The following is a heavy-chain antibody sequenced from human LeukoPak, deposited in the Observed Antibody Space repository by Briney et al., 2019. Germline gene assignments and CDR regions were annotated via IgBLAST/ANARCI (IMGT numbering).Heavy chain of an antibody. V-gene: IGHV1-3*01. CDR1: GYTFTSYA. D-gene: IGHD2-2*02. CDR3: ARDQTDIVVVPAAIQHYYYGMDV. CDR2: INAGNGNT. J-gene: IGHJ6*02. Sequence: VASVKVSCKASGYTFTSYAMHWVRQAPGQRLEWMGWINAGNGNTKCSQKFQGRATITRDTSASTAYMELSSLRSEDTAVYYCARDQTDIVVVPAAIQHYYYGMDVWGQGTTVTVSS.